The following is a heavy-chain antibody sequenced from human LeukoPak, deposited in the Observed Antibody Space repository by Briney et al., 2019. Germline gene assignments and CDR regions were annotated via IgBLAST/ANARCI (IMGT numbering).Heavy chain of an antibody. Sequence: TSSETLSLTCTVSGGSISSYYWSWIRQPPGKGLEWIGYLFHSGTRRYNPSLKSRVTISADTTKNQFFLSLNSTTAADTAVYYCERRRGWKQQVVYFDYWGQGTLATVSS. CDR1: GGSISSYY. CDR3: ERRRGWKQQVVYFDY. V-gene: IGHV4-59*08. D-gene: IGHD6-13*01. CDR2: LFHSGTR. J-gene: IGHJ4*02.